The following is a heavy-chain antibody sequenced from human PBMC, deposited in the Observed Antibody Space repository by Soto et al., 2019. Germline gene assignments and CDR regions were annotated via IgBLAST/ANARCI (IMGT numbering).Heavy chain of an antibody. Sequence: ASVKVSCKASGYTFTSYGISWVRQAPGQGLEWMGWISAYIGNTNYAQKLQGRVTMTRNTSTSTAYMELSSLRSDDTAVYYCAREETGYCSGGSCYSRIYMDVWGNGTTVTV. V-gene: IGHV1-18*01. CDR3: AREETGYCSGGSCYSRIYMDV. CDR2: ISAYIGNT. D-gene: IGHD2-15*01. CDR1: GYTFTSYG. J-gene: IGHJ6*03.